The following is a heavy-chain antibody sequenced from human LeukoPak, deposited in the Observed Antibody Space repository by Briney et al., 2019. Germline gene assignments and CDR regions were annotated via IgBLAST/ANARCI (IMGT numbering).Heavy chain of an antibody. V-gene: IGHV1-3*01. J-gene: IGHJ5*02. Sequence: ASVKVSCKASGYTFTSYAMHWVRQAPGQRLEWMGWINAGNGNTKYSQKFQGRVTITRDRSASTAYMELSSLRSEDTAVYYCARGIRGTPNWFDPWGQGTLVTVSS. D-gene: IGHD2-15*01. CDR2: INAGNGNT. CDR1: GYTFTSYA. CDR3: ARGIRGTPNWFDP.